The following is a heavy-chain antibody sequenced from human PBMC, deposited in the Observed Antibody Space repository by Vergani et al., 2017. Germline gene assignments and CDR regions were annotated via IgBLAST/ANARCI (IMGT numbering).Heavy chain of an antibody. V-gene: IGHV1-2*02. Sequence: QVQLVQSGAEVKKPGASVKVSCKASGYTFTSYDINWVRQATGQGLEWMGWMNPNSGGTNYAQKFQGRVTMTRDTSISTAYMELSRLRSDDTAVYYCARDWPTVTNDYWGQGTLVTVSS. J-gene: IGHJ4*02. CDR1: GYTFTSYD. D-gene: IGHD4-17*01. CDR2: MNPNSGGT. CDR3: ARDWPTVTNDY.